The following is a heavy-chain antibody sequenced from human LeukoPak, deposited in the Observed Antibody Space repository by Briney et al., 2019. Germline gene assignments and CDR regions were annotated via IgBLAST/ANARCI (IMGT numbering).Heavy chain of an antibody. CDR2: IYYSGST. D-gene: IGHD2-15*01. Sequence: SQTLSLTCTVSGGSISSGGYYWSWICQHPGKGLGWIGYIYYSGSTYYNPSLKSRVTISVDTSKNQFSLKLSSVTAADTAVYYCARSVVVVAATNNWFDPWGQGTLVTVSS. V-gene: IGHV4-31*03. CDR1: GGSISSGGYY. J-gene: IGHJ5*02. CDR3: ARSVVVVAATNNWFDP.